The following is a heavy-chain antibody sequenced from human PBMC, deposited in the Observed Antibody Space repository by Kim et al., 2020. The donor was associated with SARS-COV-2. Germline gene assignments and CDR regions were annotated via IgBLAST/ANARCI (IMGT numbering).Heavy chain of an antibody. Sequence: NPSLKSRVTISVATSKNQFSLKLSSVTAADTAVYYCASRRRGYSSGWYYWGQGTLVTVSS. V-gene: IGHV4-34*01. J-gene: IGHJ4*02. CDR3: ASRRRGYSSGWYY. D-gene: IGHD6-19*01.